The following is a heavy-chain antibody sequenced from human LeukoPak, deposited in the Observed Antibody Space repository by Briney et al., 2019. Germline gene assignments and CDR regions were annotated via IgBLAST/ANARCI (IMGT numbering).Heavy chain of an antibody. Sequence: PGGSLRLSCAASGFTFDDYAMHWVRQAPGKGLEWVSGISWNSGSIGYADSMKGRFTISRDNAKNSLYLQMNSLRTEDTALYYCAKDRYSSSWQPSGYFQHWGQGTLVTVSS. CDR3: AKDRYSSSWQPSGYFQH. CDR1: GFTFDDYA. J-gene: IGHJ1*01. D-gene: IGHD6-13*01. CDR2: ISWNSGSI. V-gene: IGHV3-9*01.